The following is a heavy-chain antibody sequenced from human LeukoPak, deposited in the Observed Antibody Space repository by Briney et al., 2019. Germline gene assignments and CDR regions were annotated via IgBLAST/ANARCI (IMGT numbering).Heavy chain of an antibody. CDR3: ARVPDNYDILTGYDTPLG. CDR2: VNTVSSYI. D-gene: IGHD3-9*01. J-gene: IGHJ4*02. V-gene: IGHV3-21*01. Sequence: PGGSLRLSCAASGFTFSDYSMNWVRQAPGKGLEWVASVNTVSSYIYYADSMRGRFTISRDNAKNSLFLQMNSLRAEDTAVYYCARVPDNYDILTGYDTPLGWGQGTLVTVSS. CDR1: GFTFSDYS.